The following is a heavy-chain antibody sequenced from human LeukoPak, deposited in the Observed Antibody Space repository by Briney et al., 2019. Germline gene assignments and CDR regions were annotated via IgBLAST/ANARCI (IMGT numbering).Heavy chain of an antibody. D-gene: IGHD1-1*01. CDR3: TTVTIKVY. Sequence: PGGSLRLSCAASGFTFRNAWKSWVRQAPGKGLEWVGLIKSKTDGGTTDYAAPVKGRFTISRDDSKNTLYLQMNIPKTDDTAVYYCTTVTIKVYWGQGTLVTVSS. CDR1: GFTFRNAW. J-gene: IGHJ4*02. V-gene: IGHV3-15*01. CDR2: IKSKTDGGTT.